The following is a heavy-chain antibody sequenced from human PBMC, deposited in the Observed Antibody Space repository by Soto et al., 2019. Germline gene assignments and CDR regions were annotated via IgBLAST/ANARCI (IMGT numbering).Heavy chain of an antibody. CDR1: GFTFSSYD. J-gene: IGHJ6*02. CDR3: ARAAAGTFSYYGMDV. CDR2: IGTAGDT. V-gene: IGHV3-13*01. D-gene: IGHD6-13*01. Sequence: EVQLVESGGGLVQPGGSLRLSCAASGFTFSSYDMHWVRQATGKGLEWVSAIGTAGDTYYPGSVKGRFTSSRENAKNSLYIQLNRLRAGDTAVYYCARAAAGTFSYYGMDVWGQGTTVTVSS.